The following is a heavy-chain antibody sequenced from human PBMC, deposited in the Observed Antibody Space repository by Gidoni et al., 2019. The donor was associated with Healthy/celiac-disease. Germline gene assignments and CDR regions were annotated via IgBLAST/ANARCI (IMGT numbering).Heavy chain of an antibody. D-gene: IGHD2-2*01. Sequence: EVQLLQSCCVLVQPGGSVGRACTSSGFPFICYWTPWVRQARGKWLVWVSRINSDGSRTSYADSVKGRFTIARDNAKNTLYLQMNSLRAEDTAVYYCAREEDIVVVPAAIGYWGQGTLVTVSS. V-gene: IGHV3-74*01. CDR2: INSDGSRT. CDR3: AREEDIVVVPAAIGY. J-gene: IGHJ4*02. CDR1: GFPFICYW.